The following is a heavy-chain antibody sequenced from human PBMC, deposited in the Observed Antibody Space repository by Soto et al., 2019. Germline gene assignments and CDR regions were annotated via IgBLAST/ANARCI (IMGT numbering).Heavy chain of an antibody. CDR2: IVVGSGNT. V-gene: IGHV1-58*01. D-gene: IGHD1-26*01. J-gene: IGHJ6*02. CDR3: AAAFRYSLSYWSGIVGATPPGYGMDV. CDR1: GFTFTSSA. Sequence: SVKVSCKASGFTFTSSAVQWVRQARGQRLEWIGWIVVGSGNTNYAQKCQERVTITRDMSTSTAYMELSSLRSEDTAVYYCAAAFRYSLSYWSGIVGATPPGYGMDVWGQGTTVTV.